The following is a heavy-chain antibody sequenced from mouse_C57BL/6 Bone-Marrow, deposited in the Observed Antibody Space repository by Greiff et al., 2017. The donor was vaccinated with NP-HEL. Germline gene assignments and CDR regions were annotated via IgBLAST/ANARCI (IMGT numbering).Heavy chain of an antibody. CDR2: IYPGDGDT. V-gene: IGHV1-82*01. CDR1: GYAFSSSW. J-gene: IGHJ3*01. D-gene: IGHD1-1*01. CDR3: AGDYYGSSGFAY. Sequence: VQLQQSGPELVKPGASVKISCKASGYAFSSSWMNWVKQRPGKGLEWIGRIYPGDGDTNYNGKFKGKATLTADKSSSTAYMQLSSLTSEDSAVYFCAGDYYGSSGFAYWGQGTLVTVSA.